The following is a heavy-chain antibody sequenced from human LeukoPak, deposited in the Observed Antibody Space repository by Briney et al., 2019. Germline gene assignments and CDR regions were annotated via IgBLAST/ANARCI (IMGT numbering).Heavy chain of an antibody. J-gene: IGHJ4*02. Sequence: GESLKISCKGSGYSFSKYWITWVRQTPGKGLEWMVIIYPGDSDTRYSPSFQGQVTISVDKSISTAYLQWSSLKASDTAMYYCARHPPSYFDSSGFPFDYWGQGTLVTVSS. CDR2: IYPGDSDT. CDR3: ARHPPSYFDSSGFPFDY. CDR1: GYSFSKYW. V-gene: IGHV5-51*01. D-gene: IGHD3-22*01.